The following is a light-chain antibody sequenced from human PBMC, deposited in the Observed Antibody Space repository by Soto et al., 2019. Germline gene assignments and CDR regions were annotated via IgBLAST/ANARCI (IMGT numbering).Light chain of an antibody. Sequence: DIQMSQSPSSLSASVGDRVTITCQANQAISNYLNWYQHKPGKPPKLLIFDASNLETGVQSRFSGSKSGTAFTFTITSLQPEDIATYYCQQDDNLPFSFGGGTKVEIK. CDR1: QAISNY. CDR2: DAS. V-gene: IGKV1-33*01. CDR3: QQDDNLPFS. J-gene: IGKJ4*01.